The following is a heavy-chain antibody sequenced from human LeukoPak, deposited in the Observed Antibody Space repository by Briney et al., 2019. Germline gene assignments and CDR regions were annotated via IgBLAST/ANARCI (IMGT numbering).Heavy chain of an antibody. D-gene: IGHD3-10*02. Sequence: GGSLRLSCVASGLTFSNYAMTWVRQTPGKGLEWVSSISGSGHGTSYADSVKGRFTLSRDNSKNTLFVHMDSLRADDTAVYYCSKDPSGDYVGAFDMWGPGTMVTVSS. J-gene: IGHJ3*02. CDR3: SKDPSGDYVGAFDM. CDR2: ISGSGHGT. V-gene: IGHV3-23*01. CDR1: GLTFSNYA.